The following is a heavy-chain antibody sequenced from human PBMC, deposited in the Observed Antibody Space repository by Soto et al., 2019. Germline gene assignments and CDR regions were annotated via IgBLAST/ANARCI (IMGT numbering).Heavy chain of an antibody. V-gene: IGHV3-23*01. CDR3: AKDRLAGNFDY. CDR1: GSTFNNYA. J-gene: IGHJ4*02. Sequence: EVQVLDSGGGLVQPGGSLRLSCATSGSTFNNYAMNWVRQAPGKGLEWVATISATGGSTYYADSVKGRFTISRDNSKNTLYLQMNGLRVEDTAVYYCAKDRLAGNFDYWGQGTQVTVSS. CDR2: ISATGGST.